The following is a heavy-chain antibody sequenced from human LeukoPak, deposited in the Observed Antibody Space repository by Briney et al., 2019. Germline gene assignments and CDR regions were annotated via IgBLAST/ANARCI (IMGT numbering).Heavy chain of an antibody. J-gene: IGHJ4*02. D-gene: IGHD6-19*01. CDR2: FDPEDGET. CDR3: ATEGRWLGYFDY. Sequence: ASVKVSCKASGGTFSSYAISWVRQAPGQGLEWMGGFDPEDGETIYAQKFQGRVTMTEDTSTDTAYMELSSLRSEDTAVYYCATEGRWLGYFDYWGQGTLVTVSS. V-gene: IGHV1-24*01. CDR1: GGTFSSYA.